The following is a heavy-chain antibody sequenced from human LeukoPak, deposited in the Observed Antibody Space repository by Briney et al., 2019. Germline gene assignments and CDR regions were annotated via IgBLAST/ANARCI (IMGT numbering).Heavy chain of an antibody. J-gene: IGHJ4*02. Sequence: GGSLRLSCAASGFTFSSYAMHWVRQAPGKGLEWVAVISYDGSNKYYADSVKGRFTISRDNSKNTLYLQMNSLRAEDTAVYYCAGTSTGYCSGGSCYGGWGQGTLVTVSS. CDR3: AGTSTGYCSGGSCYGG. V-gene: IGHV3-30*04. D-gene: IGHD2-15*01. CDR1: GFTFSSYA. CDR2: ISYDGSNK.